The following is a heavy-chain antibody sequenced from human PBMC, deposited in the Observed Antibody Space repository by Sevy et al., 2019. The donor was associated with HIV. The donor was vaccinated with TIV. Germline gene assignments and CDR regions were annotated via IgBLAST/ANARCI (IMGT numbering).Heavy chain of an antibody. V-gene: IGHV3-9*01. CDR2: ISWNSVSL. CDR3: AKDNRPATMSNSSYYYYYGMDV. J-gene: IGHJ6*02. CDR1: GFRVSDYA. Sequence: GGSLRLSCAASGFRVSDYAMHWVRQAPGKGLEWVSGISWNSVSLDYADSVKGQFTISRDNAKNTLYLQMNRLRSEDTALYYCAKDNRPATMSNSSYYYYYGMDVWGQWTTVTVSS. D-gene: IGHD6-6*01.